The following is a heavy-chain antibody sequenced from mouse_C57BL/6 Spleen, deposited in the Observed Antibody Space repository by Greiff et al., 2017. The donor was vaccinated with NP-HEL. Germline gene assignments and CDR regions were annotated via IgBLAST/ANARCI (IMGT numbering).Heavy chain of an antibody. V-gene: IGHV1-50*01. D-gene: IGHD1-1*01. J-gene: IGHJ1*03. CDR1: GYTFTSYW. CDR2: IDPSDSYT. Sequence: QVQLQQPGAELVKPGASVKLSCKASGYTFTSYWMQWVKQRPGQGLEWIGEIDPSDSYTNYNQKFKGKATLTVDTSSSTAYMQLSSLTSEDSAVYYCARFYYGSPPYVWGTGTTVTVSS. CDR3: ARFYYGSPPYV.